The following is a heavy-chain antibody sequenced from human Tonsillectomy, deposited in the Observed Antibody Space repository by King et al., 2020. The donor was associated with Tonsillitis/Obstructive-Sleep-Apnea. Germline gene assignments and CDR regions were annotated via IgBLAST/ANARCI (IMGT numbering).Heavy chain of an antibody. Sequence: VQLVESGGGLVKPGGSLRLSCEASGFTFRSYGMNXVRQAPGKGLEWVSSISTTSTYIYYADSVKGRFTISRDNARNSLYLQMNSLRAEDTAVYYCARQPXXPWXXXTLVTVXX. V-gene: IGHV3-21*06. CDR3: ARQPXXP. J-gene: IGHJ5*02. CDR1: GFTFRSYG. CDR2: ISTTSTYI.